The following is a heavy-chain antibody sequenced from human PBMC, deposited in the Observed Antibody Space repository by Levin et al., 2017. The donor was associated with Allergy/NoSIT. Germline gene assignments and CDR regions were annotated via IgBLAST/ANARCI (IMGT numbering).Heavy chain of an antibody. V-gene: IGHV3-23*01. J-gene: IGHJ4*02. CDR2: ISGSGGNT. CDR3: ARTNANCYTQLDY. CDR1: GVTFSSYD. Sequence: PGGSLRLSCAASGVTFSSYDMTWVRQAPGKGLEWVSCISGSGGNTYYATSVRGRFTISRDNSRNTLYLQMSSLRGDDTAVYYCARTNANCYTQLDYWGQGTLVTVSS. D-gene: IGHD2-2*02.